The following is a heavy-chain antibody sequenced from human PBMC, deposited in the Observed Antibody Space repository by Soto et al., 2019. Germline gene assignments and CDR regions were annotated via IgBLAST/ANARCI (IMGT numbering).Heavy chain of an antibody. Sequence: QVQLVQSGAEVKKPGASVRVSCKASGYTFTDYYMHWARQAPGQGLEWMGWINPSTGVTTYAPKFQGWVTLTRDASVNTVYMDLNNLPSTDTAVYYCARERHMDVWGQGTTVIVSS. J-gene: IGHJ6*02. V-gene: IGHV1-2*04. D-gene: IGHD6-25*01. CDR2: INPSTGVT. CDR3: ARERHMDV. CDR1: GYTFTDYY.